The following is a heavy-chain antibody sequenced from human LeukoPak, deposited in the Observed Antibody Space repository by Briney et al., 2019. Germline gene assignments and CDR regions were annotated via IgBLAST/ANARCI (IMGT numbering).Heavy chain of an antibody. CDR3: AREHRVSGTFYRYYYYGMDV. CDR1: GYTFTGYY. J-gene: IGHJ6*02. V-gene: IGHV1-2*02. CDR2: INPNSGGT. D-gene: IGHD1-1*01. Sequence: ASVKVSCKASGYTFTGYYMHWVRQAPGQGREWMGWINPNSGGTNYAQKFQGRVTMTRDTSISTAYMELSRLRSDDTAVYYCAREHRVSGTFYRYYYYGMDVWGQGTTVTVSS.